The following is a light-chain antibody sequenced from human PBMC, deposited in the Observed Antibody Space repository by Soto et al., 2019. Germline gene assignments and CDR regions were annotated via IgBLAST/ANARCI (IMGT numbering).Light chain of an antibody. J-gene: IGKJ4*01. V-gene: IGKV3-11*01. CDR1: QPIRND. CDR3: QQRAGWPLS. CDR2: GAS. Sequence: EVVLTQSPAILSLSPGETATLSCRAGQPIRNDLGWYQQRPGQAPRLLIYGASNRATGIPDRFSGSGSGTDFTLTITRLAPEDFAIYYCQQRAGWPLSFGGGTK.